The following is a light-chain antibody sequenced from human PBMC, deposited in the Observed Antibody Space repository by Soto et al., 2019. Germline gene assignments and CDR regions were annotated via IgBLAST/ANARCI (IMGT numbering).Light chain of an antibody. CDR2: DVS. CDR1: SSDVGGYNY. CDR3: CSYAGSYTWV. J-gene: IGLJ3*02. V-gene: IGLV2-11*01. Sequence: QSALTQPRSVSGSPGQSVTISCTGTSSDVGGYNYVSWYQQHPGKAPKIMIYDVSKRPSGVPDRFSGSKSGNTASLTISGLQAEDEADYYCCSYAGSYTWVFGGWTKLTVL.